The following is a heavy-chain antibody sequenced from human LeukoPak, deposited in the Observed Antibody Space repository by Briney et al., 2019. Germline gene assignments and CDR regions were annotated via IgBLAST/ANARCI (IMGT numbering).Heavy chain of an antibody. Sequence: SQTLSLTCAISGDSVSSNSDAWNWIRQSPSRGLEWLGRTYYRSKWYNDYAVSVKSRITINPDTSKNQFSLQLNSVTPEDTAVYYCAIEGYMSSGHYTRSGWFDPWGQGTLVTVSS. D-gene: IGHD6-19*01. CDR3: AIEGYMSSGHYTRSGWFDP. V-gene: IGHV6-1*01. CDR2: TYYRSKWYN. CDR1: GDSVSSNSDA. J-gene: IGHJ5*02.